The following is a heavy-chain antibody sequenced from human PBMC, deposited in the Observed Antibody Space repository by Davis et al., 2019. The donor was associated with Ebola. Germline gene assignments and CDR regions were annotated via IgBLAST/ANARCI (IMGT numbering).Heavy chain of an antibody. V-gene: IGHV1-18*01. CDR2: ISAYNGNT. CDR3: ARVDEDYYGMDV. D-gene: IGHD2-2*03. Sequence: ASVKVSCKASGYTFTSYAMHWVRQAPGQGLEWMGWISAYNGNTNYAQKLQGRVTMTTDTSTSTAYMELRSLRSDDTAVYYCARVDEDYYGMDVWGQGTTVTVSS. J-gene: IGHJ6*02. CDR1: GYTFTSYA.